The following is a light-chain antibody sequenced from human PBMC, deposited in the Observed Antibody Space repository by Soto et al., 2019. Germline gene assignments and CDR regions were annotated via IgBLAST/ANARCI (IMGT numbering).Light chain of an antibody. Sequence: QSALTQPASVSGSPGESITISCTGTRSDVGSYNSIAWYQQHPGKAPRVMIFEVTKRPSGLSNRFSGSKSGSTASLTISGLQAEDEADYFCFSYAGDSTWVFGGGTKLTVL. V-gene: IGLV2-23*02. J-gene: IGLJ3*02. CDR1: RSDVGSYNS. CDR3: FSYAGDSTWV. CDR2: EVT.